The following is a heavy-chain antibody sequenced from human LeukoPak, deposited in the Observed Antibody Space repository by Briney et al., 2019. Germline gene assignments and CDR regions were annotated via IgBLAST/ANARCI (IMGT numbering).Heavy chain of an antibody. CDR3: SKDAASGTYGTFDY. CDR2: ISGSGNLT. J-gene: IGHJ4*02. V-gene: IGHV3-23*01. Sequence: GGSLRLSCAASGFTFSNYAMTWVRQALGKGLEWVSTISGSGNLTYFADSVKGRFTISRDNSKNTLYLQMNSLRAEDTALYYCSKDAASGTYGTFDYWGQGTLVIVSS. D-gene: IGHD3-10*01. CDR1: GFTFSNYA.